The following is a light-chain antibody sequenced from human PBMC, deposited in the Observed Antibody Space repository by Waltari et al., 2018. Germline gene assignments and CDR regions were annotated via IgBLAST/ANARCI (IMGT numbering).Light chain of an antibody. V-gene: IGLV2-14*03. Sequence: QSALTQPASVSGSPGQSITISCNGTSSDVGGYNYVSWYQQHPGKAPKIMIYDVSNRPSGVSNRFSGSKSGNTASLTISGLQPEDEADYYCNSFTSSSTVVFGGGTKLTVL. CDR1: SSDVGGYNY. J-gene: IGLJ3*02. CDR3: NSFTSSSTVV. CDR2: DVS.